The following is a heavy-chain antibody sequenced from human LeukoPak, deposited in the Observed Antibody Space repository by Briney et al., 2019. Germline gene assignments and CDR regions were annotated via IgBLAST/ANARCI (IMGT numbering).Heavy chain of an antibody. CDR1: GYSFTSYW. Sequence: GESLKISCKGSGYSFTSYWIGWVRQMPGKGLEWMGIIYPGDSDTRCSPSFQGQVTTSADKSISTAYLQWSSLKASDTAMYYCARHSRSGGSVSSGYHPDYWGQGTLVTVSS. CDR3: ARHSRSGGSVSSGYHPDY. V-gene: IGHV5-51*01. D-gene: IGHD3-22*01. CDR2: IYPGDSDT. J-gene: IGHJ4*02.